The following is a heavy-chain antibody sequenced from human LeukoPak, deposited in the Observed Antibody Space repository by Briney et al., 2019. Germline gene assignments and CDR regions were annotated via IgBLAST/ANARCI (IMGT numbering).Heavy chain of an antibody. J-gene: IGHJ4*02. D-gene: IGHD6-13*01. CDR3: ARDRSGYSSSFFDY. CDR1: GYTFTGYY. CDR2: INPNSGGT. Sequence: ASVKVSCKASGYTFTGYYMHWVRQAPGQGLEWMGWINPNSGGTNYAQKFQGRVTMTRDTSISTAYMELSRLRSDDTAVYYCARDRSGYSSSFFDYWGQGTLVTVSS. V-gene: IGHV1-2*02.